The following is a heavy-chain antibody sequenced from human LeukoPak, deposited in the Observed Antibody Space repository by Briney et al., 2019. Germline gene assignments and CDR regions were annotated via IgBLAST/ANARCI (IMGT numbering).Heavy chain of an antibody. J-gene: IGHJ4*02. V-gene: IGHV1-8*01. Sequence: GASVTVSCKASGYTFTSYDINWVRQAAGQGLEWMGWMNPNSGNTGYAQKFQGRVTMTRNTSISTAYMELSSLRSEDTAVYYCARILCFGELSFDYWGQGTLVTVSS. CDR2: MNPNSGNT. CDR1: GYTFTSYD. D-gene: IGHD3-10*01. CDR3: ARILCFGELSFDY.